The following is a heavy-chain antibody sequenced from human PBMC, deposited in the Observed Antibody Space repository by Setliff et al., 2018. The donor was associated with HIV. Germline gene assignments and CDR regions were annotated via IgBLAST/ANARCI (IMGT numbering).Heavy chain of an antibody. V-gene: IGHV2-5*01. CDR1: GLSLSTSGVG. CDR3: AYSGRQLRGPYFDF. D-gene: IGHD1-1*01. J-gene: IGHJ4*02. CDR2: IYWNNNK. Sequence: SGPRGEPTQTLTLTCTFSGLSLSTSGVGVGWIRQSPGKALEWLAFIYWNNNKHYSTSLKSRLTVTKDTSKNRVVFTMTNMDPVDTATYYCAYSGRQLRGPYFDFWGQGTPVTVSS.